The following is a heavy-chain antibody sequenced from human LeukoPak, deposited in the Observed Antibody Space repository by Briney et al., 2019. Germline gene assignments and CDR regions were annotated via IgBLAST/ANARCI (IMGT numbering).Heavy chain of an antibody. J-gene: IGHJ4*02. CDR2: ITSKAHSYAT. CDR3: TGHGYGLGSYSSD. Sequence: GGSLKLSCAASGFTFSGSPMHWVRQTSGKGLEWVGRITSKAHSYATAYAASVKGRFTISRDDSKNTAYLQMNSLKTEDTAVYYCTGHGYGLGSYSSDWGQGTLVTVSA. D-gene: IGHD3-10*01. CDR1: GFTFSGSP. V-gene: IGHV3-73*01.